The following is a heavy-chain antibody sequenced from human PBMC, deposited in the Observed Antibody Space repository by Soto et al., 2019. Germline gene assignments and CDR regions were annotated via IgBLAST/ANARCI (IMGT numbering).Heavy chain of an antibody. CDR3: ARARLVGLTTWDYFDY. CDR2: ISDSGST. J-gene: IGHJ4*02. Sequence: QVQLQESGPGLVKPSETLSLTCNVSGGSISNYYWNWIRQPPGKRLEWIGYISDSGSTKYNPSLMSRGTIPADMAKNPGSLKVKALAAADTAIYYCARARLVGLTTWDYFDYWGQGTLVTVSS. V-gene: IGHV4-59*01. D-gene: IGHD1-1*01. CDR1: GGSISNYY.